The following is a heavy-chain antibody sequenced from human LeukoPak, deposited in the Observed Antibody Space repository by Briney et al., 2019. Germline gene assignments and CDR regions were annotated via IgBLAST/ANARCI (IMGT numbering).Heavy chain of an antibody. V-gene: IGHV3-66*01. CDR1: GFTVSSNY. Sequence: GGSLRLSCAASGFTVSSNYMSWVRQAPGKGLEWVSVIYSGGSTYYADSVKGRFSISKDNAKNSLYLQLNSLRAEDTAVYYCARDSLVGSYYGFDLWGQGTVVTVSS. J-gene: IGHJ3*01. CDR3: ARDSLVGSYYGFDL. CDR2: IYSGGST. D-gene: IGHD1-26*01.